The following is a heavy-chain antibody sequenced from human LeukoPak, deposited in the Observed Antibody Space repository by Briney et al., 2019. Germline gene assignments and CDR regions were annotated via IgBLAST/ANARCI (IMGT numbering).Heavy chain of an antibody. CDR2: IYYSGST. CDR3: ARGTIVATPDY. CDR1: GGSFSGYY. Sequence: SETLSLTCAVYGGSFSGYYWSWIRQHPGKGLEWIGYIYYSGSTYYNPSLKSRVTISVDTSKNQFSLKLSSVTAADTAVYYCARGTIVATPDYWGQGTLVTVSS. J-gene: IGHJ4*02. D-gene: IGHD5-12*01. V-gene: IGHV4-31*11.